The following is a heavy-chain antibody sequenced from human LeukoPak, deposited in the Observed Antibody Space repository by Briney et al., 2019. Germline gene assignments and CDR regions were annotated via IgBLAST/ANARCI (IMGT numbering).Heavy chain of an antibody. CDR2: ISAYNGNT. D-gene: IGHD2-2*01. V-gene: IGHV1-18*01. J-gene: IGHJ6*02. CDR3: AREVVVPAAMQHYYYGMDV. CDR1: GYTFTSSD. Sequence: ASVKVSCKASGYTFTSSDINWVRQATGQGLEWMGWISAYNGNTNYAQKLQGRVTMTTDTSTSTAYMELRSLRSDDTAVYYCAREVVVPAAMQHYYYGMDVWGQGTTVTVSS.